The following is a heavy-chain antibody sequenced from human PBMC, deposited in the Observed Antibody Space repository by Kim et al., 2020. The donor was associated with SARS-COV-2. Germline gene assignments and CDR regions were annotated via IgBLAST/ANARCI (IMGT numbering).Heavy chain of an antibody. Sequence: VKGRFTISRDNAKNSLYLQMNSLRAEDRAVYYCARDVGVSAELLSPYFDYWGQGTLVTVSS. V-gene: IGHV3-11*06. CDR3: ARDVGVSAELLSPYFDY. J-gene: IGHJ4*02. D-gene: IGHD3-10*01.